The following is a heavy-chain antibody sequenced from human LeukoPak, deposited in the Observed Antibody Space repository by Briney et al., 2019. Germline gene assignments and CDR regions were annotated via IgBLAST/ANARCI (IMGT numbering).Heavy chain of an antibody. J-gene: IGHJ4*02. Sequence: EASVQVSCKASGGTFSSYAISWVRQAPGQGLEWMGRIIPILGIANYAQKFQGRVTITADKSTSTAYMELSSLRSEDTAVYYCARDSSANRPYCSGGSCYGFDYWGQGTLVTVSS. V-gene: IGHV1-69*04. D-gene: IGHD2-15*01. CDR1: GGTFSSYA. CDR3: ARDSSANRPYCSGGSCYGFDY. CDR2: IIPILGIA.